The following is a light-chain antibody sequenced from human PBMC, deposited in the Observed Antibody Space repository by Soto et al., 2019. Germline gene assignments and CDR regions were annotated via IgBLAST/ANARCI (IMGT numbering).Light chain of an antibody. CDR3: SSKTSSSPL. CDR2: EVT. CDR1: SSDVGSYNR. J-gene: IGLJ2*01. Sequence: QSALTQPPSVSGSPGQSVTISCTGTSSDVGSYNRVSWYQQSPGTAPKLMIYEVTNRPSGVPDRFSGSKSGNTASLTISGLQAEDEAHYYCSSKTSSSPLFGGGTKLTVL. V-gene: IGLV2-18*02.